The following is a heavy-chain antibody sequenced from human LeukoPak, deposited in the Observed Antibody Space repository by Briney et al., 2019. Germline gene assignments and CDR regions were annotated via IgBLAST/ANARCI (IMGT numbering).Heavy chain of an antibody. CDR2: IYYSGST. Sequence: SETLSLTCTVSGGSISSHYWSWIRQPPGKGLEWIGYIYYSGSTNYNPSLKSRVTISVDTSKNQFSLKLSSVTAADTAVYYCASAIVVVPAAMGDWFDPWGQGTLVTVSS. J-gene: IGHJ5*02. CDR1: GGSISSHY. D-gene: IGHD2-2*01. V-gene: IGHV4-59*11. CDR3: ASAIVVVPAAMGDWFDP.